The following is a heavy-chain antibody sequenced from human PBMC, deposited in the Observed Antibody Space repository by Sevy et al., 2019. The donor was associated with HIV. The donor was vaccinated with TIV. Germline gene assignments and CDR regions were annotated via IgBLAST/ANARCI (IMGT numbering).Heavy chain of an antibody. J-gene: IGHJ4*02. D-gene: IGHD5-18*01. CDR3: ARGKSGYGYGLDY. V-gene: IGHV3-66*01. CDR2: IYSDGST. Sequence: GGSLRLSCAASGFPVSSNYMSWVRQAPGKGLEWVSVIYSDGSTYHADSVKGRFTISRDNSKNTPYLQMNSLRVEDTAVYYCARGKSGYGYGLDYWGQGTLVTVSS. CDR1: GFPVSSNY.